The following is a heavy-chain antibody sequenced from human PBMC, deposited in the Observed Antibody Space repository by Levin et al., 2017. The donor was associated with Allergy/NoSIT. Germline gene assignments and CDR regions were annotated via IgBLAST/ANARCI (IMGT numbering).Heavy chain of an antibody. CDR3: TTTSWISAALDY. J-gene: IGHJ4*02. CDR1: GFTFSNAW. D-gene: IGHD6-13*01. CDR2: IKSETDGGTT. V-gene: IGHV3-15*01. Sequence: GESLKISCAASGFTFSNAWVTWVRQAPGKGLEWVGRIKSETDGGTTDYAAPVKGRFTISRDDSKNTLSLEMNSLKTEDTAVYYCTTTSWISAALDYWGQGTLVTVSS.